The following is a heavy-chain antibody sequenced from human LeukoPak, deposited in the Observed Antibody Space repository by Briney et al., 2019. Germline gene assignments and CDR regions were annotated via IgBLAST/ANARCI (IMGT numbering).Heavy chain of an antibody. CDR2: INPNSGGT. V-gene: IGHV1-2*02. CDR3: ARGGIAARLCPDY. D-gene: IGHD6-6*01. Sequence: ASVKVSCKASGYTLTGYYMHWVRQAPGQGLEWMGWINPNSGGTNYAQKFQGRVTMTRDTSISTAYMELSRLRSDDTAVYYCARGGIAARLCPDYWGQGTLVTVSS. J-gene: IGHJ4*02. CDR1: GYTLTGYY.